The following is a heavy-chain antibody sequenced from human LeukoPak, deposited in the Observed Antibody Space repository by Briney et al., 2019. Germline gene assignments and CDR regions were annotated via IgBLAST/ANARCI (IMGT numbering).Heavy chain of an antibody. Sequence: GESLKISCQGSGYMFTRDWIAWVRQMPGKGLEWIGSIYPGDSDTKYNPSFRGPVTISADESVGAAYLQLNTLKASDTAMYFCARRGGYDRSAYPYYFDYWGPGTLVTVYS. CDR3: ARRGGYDRSAYPYYFDY. D-gene: IGHD3-22*01. V-gene: IGHV5-51*01. CDR2: IYPGDSDT. J-gene: IGHJ4*02. CDR1: GYMFTRDW.